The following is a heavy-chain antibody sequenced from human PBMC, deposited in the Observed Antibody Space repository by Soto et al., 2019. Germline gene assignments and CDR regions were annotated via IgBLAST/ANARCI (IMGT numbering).Heavy chain of an antibody. CDR1: GFTFSSYA. V-gene: IGHV3-23*01. CDR2: ISGSGGST. J-gene: IGHJ2*01. CDR3: AKQAGGAVAGMGPLGYFDL. Sequence: EVQLLESGGGLVQPGGSLRLSCAASGFTFSSYAMSWVRQAPGKGLEWVSAISGSGGSTYYADSVKGRFTISRDNSKNTLYLQMNSLRAEDTAVYYCAKQAGGAVAGMGPLGYFDLWGRGTLVTVSS. D-gene: IGHD6-19*01.